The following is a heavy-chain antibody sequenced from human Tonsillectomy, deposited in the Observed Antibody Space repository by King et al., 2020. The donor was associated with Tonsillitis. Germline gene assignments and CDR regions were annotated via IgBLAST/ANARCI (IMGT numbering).Heavy chain of an antibody. CDR2: IYPGDFDT. Sequence: VQLVESGAEVKKPGESLKISCRGSGYSFTSYWIGCVRQMPGKGLEWMGIIYPGDFDTRYSPSFQGQVTITAHKSISTAYLQWRNLKASATAMYYWAVPSMVRGVPSFDFWGQGTLVTVSS. V-gene: IGHV5-51*03. CDR3: AVPSMVRGVPSFDF. D-gene: IGHD3-10*01. J-gene: IGHJ4*02. CDR1: GYSFTSYW.